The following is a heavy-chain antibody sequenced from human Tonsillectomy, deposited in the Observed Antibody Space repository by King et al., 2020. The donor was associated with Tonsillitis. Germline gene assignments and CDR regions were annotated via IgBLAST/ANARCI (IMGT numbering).Heavy chain of an antibody. J-gene: IGHJ6*02. V-gene: IGHV3-11*06. Sequence: VQLVESGGGLVKPGGSLRLSCAASGFTFSDYYMNWIRQAPGKGLEWVSYIRSSSAYTNYADSVKGRFTISRDNAKNSLYLQMNSLRVEDTAVYYCARGTYGPRDSYYGMDGWGQGTTVTVSS. CDR1: GFTFSDYY. CDR2: IRSSSAYT. D-gene: IGHD1-7*01. CDR3: ARGTYGPRDSYYGMDG.